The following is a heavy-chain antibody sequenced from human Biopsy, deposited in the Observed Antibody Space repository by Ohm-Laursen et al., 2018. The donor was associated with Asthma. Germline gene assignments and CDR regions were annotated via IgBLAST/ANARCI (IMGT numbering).Heavy chain of an antibody. CDR2: ISYDGSNK. J-gene: IGHJ4*02. CDR1: GFTFSSYG. Sequence: SSLRLSCAASGFTFSSYGMHWVRQAPGKGLEWVAVISYDGSNKYYADSVEGRFTISRDNSKNTLYLQMNSLRAEDTAVYYCASQSSGPDFWSGYYYFDYWGQGTLVTVSS. D-gene: IGHD3-3*01. CDR3: ASQSSGPDFWSGYYYFDY. V-gene: IGHV3-30*03.